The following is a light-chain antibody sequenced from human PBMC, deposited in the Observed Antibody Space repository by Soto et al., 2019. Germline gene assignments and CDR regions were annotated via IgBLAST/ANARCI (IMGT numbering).Light chain of an antibody. V-gene: IGLV1-44*01. CDR2: NNN. CDR1: NSNIGSNP. CDR3: AAWDDSRNSVL. Sequence: QSVLTQPPSASGTPGQRVTISCSGSNSNIGSNPVHWYQQLPRTAPKLLIHNNNHRPSGVPARCSGSKSGTSASLAISGLQYADEAAYYCAAWDDSRNSVLFGGGTKVTVL. J-gene: IGLJ2*01.